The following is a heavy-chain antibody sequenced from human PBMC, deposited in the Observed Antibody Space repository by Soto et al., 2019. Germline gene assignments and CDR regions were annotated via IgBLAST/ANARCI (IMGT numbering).Heavy chain of an antibody. CDR1: GDSVSSNSAA. D-gene: IGHD6-6*01. CDR2: TYYRSKWYN. J-gene: IGHJ5*02. Sequence: SQTLSLTCAISGDSVSSNSAAWNWIRQSPSGGLEWLGRTYYRSKWYNDYAVSVKSRITINPDTSKNQFSLQLNSVTPEDTAVYYCAREEGLIAARLWFDPWGQGTLVTVSS. V-gene: IGHV6-1*01. CDR3: AREEGLIAARLWFDP.